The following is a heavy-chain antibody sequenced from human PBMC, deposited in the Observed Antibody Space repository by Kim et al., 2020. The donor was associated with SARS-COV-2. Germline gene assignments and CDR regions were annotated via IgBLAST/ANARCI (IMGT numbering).Heavy chain of an antibody. CDR3: AKVGSVVVPAAMSWDDY. Sequence: VKGRFTISRDNSKNTLYLQMNSLRAEDSAVYYCAKVGSVVVPAAMSWDDYWGQGTLVTVSS. J-gene: IGHJ4*02. V-gene: IGHV3-23*01. D-gene: IGHD2-2*01.